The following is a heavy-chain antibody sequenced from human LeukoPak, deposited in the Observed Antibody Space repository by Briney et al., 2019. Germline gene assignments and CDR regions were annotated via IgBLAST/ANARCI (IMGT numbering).Heavy chain of an antibody. CDR2: IKQDASDK. V-gene: IGHV3-7*01. Sequence: GRSLRLSCEASGFTSSSYWMGWVRHAPGKGLERGANIKQDASDKNYVDSVKGRFTISRDNAKNSVYLQLNSLGADDTAVYYCARDNGGALDYWGQGSLVTVSS. CDR1: GFTSSSYW. D-gene: IGHD3-16*01. CDR3: ARDNGGALDY. J-gene: IGHJ4*02.